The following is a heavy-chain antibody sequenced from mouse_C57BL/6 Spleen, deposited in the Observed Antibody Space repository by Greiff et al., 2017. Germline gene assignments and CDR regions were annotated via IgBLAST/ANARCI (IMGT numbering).Heavy chain of an antibody. D-gene: IGHD2-4*01. J-gene: IGHJ4*01. Sequence: VQLQQSGPGLVAPSQSLSITCTVSGFSLTSYGVHWVRQPPGKGLEWLVVIWSDGSTTYNSALKSRLSISKDNSKSQVFLKMNSLQTDDTAMYYCARGNDYDYYAMDYWGQGTSVTVSS. CDR1: GFSLTSYG. V-gene: IGHV2-6*03. CDR2: IWSDGST. CDR3: ARGNDYDYYAMDY.